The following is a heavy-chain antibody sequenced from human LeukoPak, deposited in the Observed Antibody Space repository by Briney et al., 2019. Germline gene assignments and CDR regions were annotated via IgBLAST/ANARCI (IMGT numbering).Heavy chain of an antibody. V-gene: IGHV3-7*01. J-gene: IGHJ4*02. CDR1: GFTFSRYW. D-gene: IGHD6-19*01. Sequence: GGPLRLSCVASGFTFSRYWMSWVRQAPGKGLEWVAKIKQDGSGEYYLDSVKGRFTISRDNAKNSLYLQMNSLRADDTAVYFCTSGYSSGWYNEGNYWGQGTLVTVPS. CDR3: TSGYSSGWYNEGNY. CDR2: IKQDGSGE.